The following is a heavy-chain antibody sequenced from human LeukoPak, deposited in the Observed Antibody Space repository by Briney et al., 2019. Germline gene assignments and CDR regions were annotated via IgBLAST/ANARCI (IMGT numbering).Heavy chain of an antibody. J-gene: IGHJ4*02. CDR2: ISGSGGST. Sequence: GGSLRLSCAASGFTFSSYAMSWVRQAPGKGLEWVSAISGSGGSTYYADSVKGRFTISRDNSKNTLYLQMNSLKTDDTAVYYCTRDYGGNSDRGHWGQGTLVTVSS. D-gene: IGHD4-23*01. CDR1: GFTFSSYA. CDR3: TRDYGGNSDRGH. V-gene: IGHV3-23*01.